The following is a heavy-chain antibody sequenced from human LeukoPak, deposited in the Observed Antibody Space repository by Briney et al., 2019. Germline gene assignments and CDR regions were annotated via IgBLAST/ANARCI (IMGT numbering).Heavy chain of an antibody. J-gene: IGHJ4*02. CDR1: GGSICNYY. CDR2: IFCRGST. CDR3: ARLRQLDIDY. D-gene: IGHD6-6*01. V-gene: IGHV4-4*07. Sequence: SETLSLTCTVSGGSICNYYWIGIRQPAGKGPEWIGRIFCRGSTNYNPSLESRVTISADTSHNQFSLKLTSVTAADTAVYYCARLRQLDIDYWGQGTLVSVSS.